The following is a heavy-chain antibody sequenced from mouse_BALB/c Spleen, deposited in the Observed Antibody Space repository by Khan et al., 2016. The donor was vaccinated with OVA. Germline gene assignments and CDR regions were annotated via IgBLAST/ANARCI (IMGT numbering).Heavy chain of an antibody. CDR3: ARGECVLRLRGMDY. Sequence: QVQLKQSGPEVVRPGVSVKISCKGSGDTFSAYAMPWVKQSHDESLEWMGVISIYNGNTNYNQKFKGKATMTVKKSSSTAYMELSRLTSEDSAIYYCARGECVLRLRGMDYWGQGTSVTVSS. D-gene: IGHD2-2*01. V-gene: IGHV1S137*01. CDR2: ISIYNGNT. J-gene: IGHJ4*01. CDR1: GDTFSAYA.